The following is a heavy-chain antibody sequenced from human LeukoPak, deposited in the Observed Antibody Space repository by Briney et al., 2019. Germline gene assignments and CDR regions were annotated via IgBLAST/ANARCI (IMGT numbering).Heavy chain of an antibody. CDR2: IYHSGST. V-gene: IGHV4-30-2*01. CDR3: ARASGFWSATHTGDV. J-gene: IGHJ6*04. Sequence: PSETLSLTCAVSGGSISSGGYSWSWIRQPPGKGLEWIGYIYHSGSTYYNPSLKSRVTISLDRSKNQFSLKLSSVTAADTAVYYCARASGFWSATHTGDVWGKGTTVTVSS. CDR1: GGSISSGGYS. D-gene: IGHD3-3*01.